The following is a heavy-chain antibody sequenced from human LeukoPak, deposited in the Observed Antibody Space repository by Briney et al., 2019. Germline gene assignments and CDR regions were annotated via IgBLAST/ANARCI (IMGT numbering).Heavy chain of an antibody. J-gene: IGHJ4*02. CDR3: ARVKNYYDSSGYLYYFDY. CDR1: GYTFTGYY. V-gene: IGHV1-2*02. D-gene: IGHD3-22*01. CDR2: INPNTGGT. Sequence: ASVKVSCKASGYTFTGYYIHWVRQAPGQGLEWMGWINPNTGGTNYAQKFQGRVTMTRDTSISTAYMELSRQRSDDTAVYYCARVKNYYDSSGYLYYFDYWGQGTLVTVSS.